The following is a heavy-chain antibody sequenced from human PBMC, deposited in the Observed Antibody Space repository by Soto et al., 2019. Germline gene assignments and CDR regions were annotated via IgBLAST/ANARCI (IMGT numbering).Heavy chain of an antibody. CDR3: ARERDIVVVPERYGMDV. V-gene: IGHV1-69*01. D-gene: IGHD2-2*01. CDR2: IIPIVGTA. Sequence: QVQLVQSGAEVKKPGSSVKVSCKASGGTFSSYAISWVRQAPGQGLEWMGGIIPIVGTANYAQKFQGRVTITADESTSTAYMELSSLRSEDTAVYYCARERDIVVVPERYGMDVWGQGTTVTVSS. CDR1: GGTFSSYA. J-gene: IGHJ6*02.